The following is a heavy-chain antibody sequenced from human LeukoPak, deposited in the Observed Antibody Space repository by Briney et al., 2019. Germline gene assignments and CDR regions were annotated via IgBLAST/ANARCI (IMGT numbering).Heavy chain of an antibody. J-gene: IGHJ6*04. CDR1: VGSISSYY. Sequence: SETLSLTCTVPVGSISSYYWSWIRQPPGKGLEWNGYIYYSGSTNYNPSLKSRVTISVDTSKNQFSLKLSSVTAADTAVYYCARDLYGDYPRGYYGMDVWGKGTTVTVSS. CDR3: ARDLYGDYPRGYYGMDV. CDR2: IYYSGST. V-gene: IGHV4-59*01. D-gene: IGHD4-17*01.